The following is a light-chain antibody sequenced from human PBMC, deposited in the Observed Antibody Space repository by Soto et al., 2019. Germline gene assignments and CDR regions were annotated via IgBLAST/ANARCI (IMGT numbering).Light chain of an antibody. J-gene: IGKJ1*01. CDR1: RGISSN. V-gene: IGKV3-15*01. CDR3: HQYNNWPPWT. CDR2: GAS. Sequence: EIVMTQSPGTLSVSPCERATLSFSASRGISSNLAWYQQKPGQAPRLLIYGASTRATGIPARFSGSGSGTEFTLTISSLQSEDFAVYYCHQYNNWPPWTFGQGTKVDI.